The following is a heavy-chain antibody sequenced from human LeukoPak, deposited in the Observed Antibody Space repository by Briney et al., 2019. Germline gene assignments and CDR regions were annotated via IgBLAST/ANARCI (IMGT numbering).Heavy chain of an antibody. J-gene: IGHJ4*02. Sequence: GGSLRLSCAESGFTFRNYGMHWVRQAPGKGLEWVTFIRYDGADEYYADSVKGRFTISRDDSKNTVFLQMNTLRVEDTAVYYCARGYTYFAYWGQGTLVTVSS. CDR1: GFTFRNYG. CDR3: ARGYTYFAY. D-gene: IGHD3-16*02. V-gene: IGHV3-30*02. CDR2: IRYDGADE.